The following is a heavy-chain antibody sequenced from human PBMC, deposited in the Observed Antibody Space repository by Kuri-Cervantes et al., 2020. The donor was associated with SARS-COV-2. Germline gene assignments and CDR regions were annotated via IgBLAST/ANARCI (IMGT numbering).Heavy chain of an antibody. J-gene: IGHJ4*02. Sequence: GESLKISCAASGFTFSDYFMSWIRQAPGKGLEWVSSVSPTGASTQDADSVKGRFTISRDNSKNTVFLQMNSLRAEDTALYYCAKSLPAGTWSFDYWGPGTLVTVSS. CDR3: AKSLPAGTWSFDY. CDR1: GFTFSDYF. V-gene: IGHV3-23*01. D-gene: IGHD6-19*01. CDR2: VSPTGAST.